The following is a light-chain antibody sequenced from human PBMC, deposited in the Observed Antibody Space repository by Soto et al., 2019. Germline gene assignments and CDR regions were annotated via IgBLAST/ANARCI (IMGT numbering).Light chain of an antibody. V-gene: IGKV3-20*01. CDR1: QSVSSSY. J-gene: IGKJ1*01. Sequence: EIVLTQSPGTLSLSPGERATLSCRASQSVSSSYLAWYQQKPGQAPRLLIYGASSRATGIPDRFSGSGSGTEFTLPISIREPEDCAVSYCQQYGSSPPRTFGQGTKVEIQ. CDR2: GAS. CDR3: QQYGSSPPRT.